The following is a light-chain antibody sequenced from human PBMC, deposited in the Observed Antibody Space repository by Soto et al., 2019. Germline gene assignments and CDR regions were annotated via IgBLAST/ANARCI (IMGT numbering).Light chain of an antibody. Sequence: DFQMTQSPSPLSASVGDRATIXXQASQDIRHYLNGYQQKPGTAPKVXIDEASNLETLVPSRFSGSGSGTYFTFTSSSLQPEAIATYSCQQYDNLTRTFGGGTKVEIK. CDR1: QDIRHY. CDR3: QQYDNLTRT. J-gene: IGKJ4*01. V-gene: IGKV1-33*01. CDR2: EAS.